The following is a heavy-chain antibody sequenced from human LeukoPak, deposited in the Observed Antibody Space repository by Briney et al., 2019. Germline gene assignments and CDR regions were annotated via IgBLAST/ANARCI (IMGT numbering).Heavy chain of an antibody. CDR3: AVEDYGDYYYYDMDV. CDR1: GFTFSSYA. J-gene: IGHJ6*02. Sequence: GGSLRLSCAASGFTFSSYAMSWVRQAPGKGLEWVSAISGSGGSTYYADSVKGRFTISRDNSKNTLYLQMNSLRAEDTAVYYCAVEDYGDYYYYDMDVWGQGTTVTVSS. D-gene: IGHD4-17*01. V-gene: IGHV3-23*01. CDR2: ISGSGGST.